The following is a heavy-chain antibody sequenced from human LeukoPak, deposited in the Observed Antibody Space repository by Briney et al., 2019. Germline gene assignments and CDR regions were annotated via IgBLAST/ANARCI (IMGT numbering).Heavy chain of an antibody. J-gene: IGHJ4*02. CDR1: GGSVSSSSFY. Sequence: SETLSLTCTVSGGSVSSSSFYWGWIRQPPGKGLEWIGSIYYSGSTYYNPSLKSRVTISADTSKNQFSLKLSSVTAADTALYYCARHGGSSGWYHFDYWGQGTLVTVSS. CDR2: IYYSGST. CDR3: ARHGGSSGWYHFDY. D-gene: IGHD6-13*01. V-gene: IGHV4-39*01.